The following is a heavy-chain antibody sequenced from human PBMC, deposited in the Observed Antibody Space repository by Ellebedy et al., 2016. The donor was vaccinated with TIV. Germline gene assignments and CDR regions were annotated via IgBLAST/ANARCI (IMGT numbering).Heavy chain of an antibody. Sequence: ASVKVSXXVSGYTLTELSMHWVRQAPGKGLEWMGGFDPEDGETIYAQKFQGRVTMTEDTSTDTAYMELSSLRSEDTAVYYCATAPRQWLRLEGWFDPWGQGTLVTVSS. CDR3: ATAPRQWLRLEGWFDP. D-gene: IGHD5-12*01. J-gene: IGHJ5*02. V-gene: IGHV1-24*01. CDR1: GYTLTELS. CDR2: FDPEDGET.